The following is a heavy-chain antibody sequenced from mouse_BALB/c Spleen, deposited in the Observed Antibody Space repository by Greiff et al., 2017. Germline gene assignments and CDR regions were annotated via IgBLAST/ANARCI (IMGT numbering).Heavy chain of an antibody. J-gene: IGHJ4*01. CDR2: INPSTGYT. V-gene: IGHV1-7*01. CDR1: GYTFTSYW. D-gene: IGHD2-3*01. CDR3: ARSSSFDGYYLYYAMDD. Sequence: QVQLQQSGAELAKPGASVKMSCKASGYTFTSYWMHWVKQRPGQGLEWIGYINPSTGYTEYNQKFKDKATLTADKSSSTAYMQLSSLTSEDSAVYYCARSSSFDGYYLYYAMDDWGQGTSVTVSS.